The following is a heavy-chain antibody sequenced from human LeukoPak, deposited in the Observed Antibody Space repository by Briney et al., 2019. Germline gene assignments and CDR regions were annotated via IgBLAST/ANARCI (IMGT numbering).Heavy chain of an antibody. Sequence: SETLSLTYTVSGDSISTYYCSWIRQSPGKGLEWIGYIYYNGSPNYNPSLKSRVTISLDTSKSQFSLKLSSVTAAYTAVYYCAIGRDAYKTGYWGQGALVTVSS. CDR1: GDSISTYY. CDR3: AIGRDAYKTGY. V-gene: IGHV4-59*01. J-gene: IGHJ4*02. CDR2: IYYNGSP. D-gene: IGHD5-24*01.